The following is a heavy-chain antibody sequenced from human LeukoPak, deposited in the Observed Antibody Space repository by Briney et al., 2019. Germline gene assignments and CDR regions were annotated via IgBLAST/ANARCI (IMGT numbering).Heavy chain of an antibody. D-gene: IGHD1-26*01. V-gene: IGHV1-8*01. CDR2: MRPTSGNT. J-gene: IGHJ4*02. CDR1: GYTFTDND. Sequence: GASVKVSCKASGYTFTDNDINWVRQAPGQGLEWMGWMRPTSGNTKYAQKFQGRVTMTRSTPISTAYMELSSLTSEDTAVYYCARGRVGFDFWGQGTLVTVSS. CDR3: ARGRVGFDF.